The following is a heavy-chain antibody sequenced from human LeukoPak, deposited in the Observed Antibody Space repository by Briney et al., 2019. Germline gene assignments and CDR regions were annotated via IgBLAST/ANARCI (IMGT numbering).Heavy chain of an antibody. CDR1: GGTFSSYA. Sequence: SVKVSCKASGGTFSSYAISWVRQAPGKGLEWMGRIIPILGIANYAQKFQGRVTITADKSTSTAYMELSSLRSEDTAVYYCALGVAATTFDYWGQGTLVTVSS. D-gene: IGHD2-15*01. V-gene: IGHV1-69*04. CDR2: IIPILGIA. CDR3: ALGVAATTFDY. J-gene: IGHJ4*02.